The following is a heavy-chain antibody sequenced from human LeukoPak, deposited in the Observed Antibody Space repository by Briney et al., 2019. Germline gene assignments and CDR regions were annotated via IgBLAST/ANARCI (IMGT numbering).Heavy chain of an antibody. CDR2: IYPRDSDT. J-gene: IGHJ3*01. V-gene: IGHV5-51*01. Sequence: GESLKISCEASGYSFTNYWIGWVRQMPGKGLEWVGAIYPRDSDTRKSPSFQGQVTISVDKSISTAYLQWSSLKASDTAIYYCAVLQREDAFDFWGQGTMVTVSS. CDR1: GYSFTNYW. CDR3: AVLQREDAFDF. D-gene: IGHD2-8*01.